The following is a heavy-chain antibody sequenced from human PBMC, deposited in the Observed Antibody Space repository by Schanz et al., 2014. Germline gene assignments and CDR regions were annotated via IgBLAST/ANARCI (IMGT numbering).Heavy chain of an antibody. Sequence: QAQLMESGGGVVQPGTSLILSCSVSGFSFNTYGIHWFRQPASKGLEWVAVIWNNGVTKYYADSVRGRFTISRDRFQNTLYLRMSSLRAEDTAVYYCARDGDRFYHNYYMDVWGKGTTVTVSS. D-gene: IGHD4-17*01. CDR2: IWNNGVTK. V-gene: IGHV3-33*01. CDR1: GFSFNTYG. J-gene: IGHJ6*03. CDR3: ARDGDRFYHNYYMDV.